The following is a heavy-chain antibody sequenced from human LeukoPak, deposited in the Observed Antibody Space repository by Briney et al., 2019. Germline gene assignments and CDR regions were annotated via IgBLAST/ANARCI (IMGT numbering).Heavy chain of an antibody. V-gene: IGHV3-7*01. D-gene: IGHD3-22*01. CDR2: IKKDGSEK. Sequence: GGSLRLSCAASGFTFSSYWMSWVRQAAGKGLEWVANIKKDGSEKYYVDSVKGRFTISRDNARNSLYLQMNSLRAEDTAVYYCAKVGYYYDSSAYSRDAFDIWGQGTMVTVSS. CDR1: GFTFSSYW. CDR3: AKVGYYYDSSAYSRDAFDI. J-gene: IGHJ3*02.